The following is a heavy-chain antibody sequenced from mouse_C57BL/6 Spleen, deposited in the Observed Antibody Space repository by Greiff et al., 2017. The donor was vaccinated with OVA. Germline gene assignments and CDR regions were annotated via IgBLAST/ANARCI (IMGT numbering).Heavy chain of an antibody. CDR1: GYTFTSYW. CDR3: ARSHSPYYAMDY. V-gene: IGHV1-53*01. CDR2: INPSNGGT. Sequence: QVQLQQPGTELVKPGASVKLSCKASGYTFTSYWMHWVKQRPGQGLEWIGNINPSNGGTNYNEKVKSKATLTVDKSSSTAYMQLSSLTSEDSAVYYCARSHSPYYAMDYWGQGTSVTVSS. J-gene: IGHJ4*01. D-gene: IGHD3-1*01.